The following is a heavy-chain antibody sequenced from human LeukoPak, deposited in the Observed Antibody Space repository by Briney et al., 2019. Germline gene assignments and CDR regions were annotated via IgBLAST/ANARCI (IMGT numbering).Heavy chain of an antibody. CDR2: IHHNGAA. CDR3: ARGADTSSWHWFDP. Sequence: AGTLSLTCAVSGHSIRSDYYWGWIRQPPGKGLEWIGSIHHNGAAYYNASLRSRVTISVDPSNNQFFLDLKSLTAADTAVYYCARGADTSSWHWFDPWGRGTLVTVSS. D-gene: IGHD6-13*01. V-gene: IGHV4-38-2*01. CDR1: GHSIRSDYY. J-gene: IGHJ5*02.